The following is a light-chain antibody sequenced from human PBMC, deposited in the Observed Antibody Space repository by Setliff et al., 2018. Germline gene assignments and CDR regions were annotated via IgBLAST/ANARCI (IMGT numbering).Light chain of an antibody. CDR1: AGAVTSGHY. CDR3: SLAYSGSGV. CDR2: DVS. Sequence: QAVVTQEPSLTVSPGGTVTLTCASSAGAVTSGHYPYWFQQKPGQAPRTLIYDVSKTHSWTPARFSGPLLGDKAALTLSGAQPEDEAEYFCSLAYSGSGVFGGGTKVTVL. V-gene: IGLV7-46*01. J-gene: IGLJ2*01.